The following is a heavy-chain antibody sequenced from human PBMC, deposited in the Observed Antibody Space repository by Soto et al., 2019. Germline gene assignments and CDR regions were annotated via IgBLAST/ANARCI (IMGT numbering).Heavy chain of an antibody. CDR3: ARAPRYCSGGSCYPPNWFDP. D-gene: IGHD2-15*01. J-gene: IGHJ5*02. V-gene: IGHV4-39*01. CDR2: IYYSGST. CDR1: GGSISSSSYY. Sequence: SETLSLTCTVSGGSISSSSYYLGWIRQPPGKGLEWIGSIYYSGSTYYNPSLKSRVTISVDTSKNQFSLKLSSVTAADTAVYYCARAPRYCSGGSCYPPNWFDPWGQGTRVTVSS.